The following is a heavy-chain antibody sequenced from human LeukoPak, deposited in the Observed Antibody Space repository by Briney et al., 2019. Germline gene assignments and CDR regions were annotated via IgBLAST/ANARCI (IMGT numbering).Heavy chain of an antibody. Sequence: PSETLSLTCTVSGGSINSSSYFWGWIRQPPGKGVQFIGSTYYSGSTYYNPSLKSRVTISLDTSKNQFSLKLSSVTTADTAVYYCARATIMLRGVPRGVGYWGQGTLVTVSS. CDR3: ARATIMLRGVPRGVGY. CDR2: TYYSGST. V-gene: IGHV4-39*07. D-gene: IGHD3-10*01. J-gene: IGHJ4*02. CDR1: GGSINSSSYF.